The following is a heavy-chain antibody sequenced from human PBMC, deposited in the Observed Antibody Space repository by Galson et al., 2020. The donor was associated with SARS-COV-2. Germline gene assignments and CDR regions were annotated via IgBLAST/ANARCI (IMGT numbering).Heavy chain of an antibody. CDR2: FDPEDGET. J-gene: IGHJ4*02. CDR1: GYTLTELS. V-gene: IGHV1-24*01. D-gene: IGHD1-26*01. Sequence: GASVKVSCEVSGYTLTELSMHWVRQAPGKGLEWMGGFDPEDGETIYAQKFQGRVTMTEDTSTDTAYMELSSLRSEDTAVYYCATDFAIVGATPPFNWGQGTLVTVSS. CDR3: ATDFAIVGATPPFN.